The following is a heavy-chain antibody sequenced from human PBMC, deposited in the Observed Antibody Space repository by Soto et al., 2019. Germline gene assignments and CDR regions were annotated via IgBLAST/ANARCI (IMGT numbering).Heavy chain of an antibody. CDR3: ARYNPYAIDY. V-gene: IGHV4-59*01. CDR2: IHYSGTT. D-gene: IGHD2-8*01. J-gene: IGHJ4*02. CDR1: GTSISSYY. Sequence: SETLSLTCTVSGTSISSYYWSWIRQPPGKGLEWIANIHYSGTTNYNPSLASRVTLSVDTSKNQFSLKMTSVTAADRAMYFCARYNPYAIDYWGRGTLVTVSS.